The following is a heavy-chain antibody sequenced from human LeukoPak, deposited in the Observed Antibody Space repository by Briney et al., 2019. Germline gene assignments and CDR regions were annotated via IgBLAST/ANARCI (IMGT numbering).Heavy chain of an antibody. D-gene: IGHD2-15*01. CDR2: INPNSGGT. V-gene: IGHV1-2*02. CDR3: ARVVGPSGGPDY. J-gene: IGHJ4*02. CDR1: GYTFTGYY. Sequence: ASVKVSCKASGYTFTGYYMHWVRQAPGQGLEWMGWINPNSGGTNYAQKFQGRVTMTRDMSTSTVYMELSSLRSEDTAVYYCARVVGPSGGPDYWGQGTLVTVSS.